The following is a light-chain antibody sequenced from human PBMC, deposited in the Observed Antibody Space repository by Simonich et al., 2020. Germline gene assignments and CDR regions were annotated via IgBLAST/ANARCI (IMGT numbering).Light chain of an antibody. Sequence: SYELTQPSSLSVSPGQTARITCSGDVLAKKYARWFQQKPGQAPVLVVYKNSERPSGIPGRFSGSSSGTTVTLTISGAQVEDEADYYCYSAADNNLRVFGTGTKVTVL. V-gene: IGLV3-27*01. CDR2: KNS. CDR3: YSAADNNLRV. CDR1: VLAKKY. J-gene: IGLJ1*01.